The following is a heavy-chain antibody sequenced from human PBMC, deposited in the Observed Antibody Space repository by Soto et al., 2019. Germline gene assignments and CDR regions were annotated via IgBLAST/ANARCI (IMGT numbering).Heavy chain of an antibody. D-gene: IGHD6-13*01. CDR2: IYYSGST. Sequence: QLQLQESGPGLVKPSETLSLTCTVSGGSISSSSYYWGWIRQPPGKGLEWIGSIYYSGSTYYNPSLKSRVTISVDTSKNQFSLKLSSVTAADTAVYYCARHPRQQLVEGYYFDYWGQGTLVTVSS. CDR1: GGSISSSSYY. CDR3: ARHPRQQLVEGYYFDY. J-gene: IGHJ4*02. V-gene: IGHV4-39*01.